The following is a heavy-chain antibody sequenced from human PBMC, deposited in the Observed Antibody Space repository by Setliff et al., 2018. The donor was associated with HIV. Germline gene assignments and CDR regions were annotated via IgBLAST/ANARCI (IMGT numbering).Heavy chain of an antibody. CDR3: ARDVNYNSWSAYSLPPL. V-gene: IGHV4-39*02. J-gene: IGHJ4*02. CDR1: GASISNSNSY. D-gene: IGHD3-3*01. Sequence: PSETLSLTCTVYGASISNSNSYWGWIRQPPGKRLEWLGSIYSSGSPSYNPSLSSRLTISVDTSRNHVSLRLSSVTAADTAVYYCARDVNYNSWSAYSLPPLWGQGTLVTVSS. CDR2: IYSSGSP.